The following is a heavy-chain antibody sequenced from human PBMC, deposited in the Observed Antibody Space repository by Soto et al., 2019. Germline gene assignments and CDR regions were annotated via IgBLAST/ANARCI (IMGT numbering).Heavy chain of an antibody. J-gene: IGHJ4*02. CDR1: GYTLTELS. CDR2: FDPEDGET. CDR3: AIIWPQWLRRPIGFDY. V-gene: IGHV1-24*01. Sequence: GASVKVSCKVSGYTLTELSMHWVRQAPGKGLEWMGGFDPEDGETIYAQKFQGRVTMTEDTSTDTAYMELSSLRSEDTAVYYCAIIWPQWLRRPIGFDYWGQGTLVTVSS. D-gene: IGHD5-12*01.